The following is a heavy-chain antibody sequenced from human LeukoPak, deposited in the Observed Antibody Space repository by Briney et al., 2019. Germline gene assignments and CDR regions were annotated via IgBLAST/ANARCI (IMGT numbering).Heavy chain of an antibody. CDR2: INPYSGGT. D-gene: IGHD2-15*01. J-gene: IGHJ6*03. CDR3: ARGVVAATFYYYMDV. CDR1: GYTFTGYY. Sequence: ASVTASCKPSGYTFTGYYIHWVRQAPGQGLEWMGWINPYSGGTNYAQKFQGRVTVTRDTSISTAYMELSRLRSDDTAVYYCARGVVAATFYYYMDVWGKGTTVTVSS. V-gene: IGHV1-2*02.